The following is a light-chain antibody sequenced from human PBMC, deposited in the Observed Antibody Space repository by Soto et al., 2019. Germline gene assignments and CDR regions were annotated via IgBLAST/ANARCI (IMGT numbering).Light chain of an antibody. CDR2: DAS. CDR1: QSVSSY. CDR3: QQRSNRGAT. V-gene: IGKV3-11*01. Sequence: EIVLTQSPATLSLSPGERATLSCRASQSVSSYLAWYQQKPGQAPRLLIYDASNRATGIPARFSGSGSGTDFTLTISSLEPEDFAVYYCQQRSNRGATFGPGTKVDIK. J-gene: IGKJ3*01.